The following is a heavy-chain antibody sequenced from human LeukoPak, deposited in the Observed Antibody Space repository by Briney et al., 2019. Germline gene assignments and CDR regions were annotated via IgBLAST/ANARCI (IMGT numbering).Heavy chain of an antibody. CDR3: ARGWAAAGTGGGWFDP. CDR1: GGSVSSGHYY. J-gene: IGHJ5*02. V-gene: IGHV4-61*10. D-gene: IGHD6-13*01. Sequence: PSETLSLTCTVSGGSVSSGHYYWSWIRQPAGKGLEWIGGIYGSGSANYNPSLKSRVTISVDTSKNQFSLKLSSVTAADTAVYYCARGWAAAGTGGGWFDPWGQGTLVTVSS. CDR2: IYGSGSA.